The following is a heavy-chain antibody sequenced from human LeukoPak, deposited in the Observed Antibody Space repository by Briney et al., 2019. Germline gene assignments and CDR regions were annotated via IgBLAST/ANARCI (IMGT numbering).Heavy chain of an antibody. V-gene: IGHV1-69*05. CDR1: GGTFSSYA. J-gene: IGHJ4*02. CDR2: IIPIFGTA. CDR3: ATLEIFGVVKYKDY. D-gene: IGHD3-3*01. Sequence: SVKVSCKASGGTFSSYAISWVRQAPGQGLEWMGRIIPIFGTANYAQKLQGRVTITTDESTSTAYMELSSLRSENTAVYYWATLEIFGVVKYKDYWGQGTMVTVSS.